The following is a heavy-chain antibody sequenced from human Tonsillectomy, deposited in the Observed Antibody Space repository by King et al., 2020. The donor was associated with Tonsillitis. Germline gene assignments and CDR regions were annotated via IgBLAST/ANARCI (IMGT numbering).Heavy chain of an antibody. D-gene: IGHD3-10*01. V-gene: IGHV3-9*01. J-gene: IGHJ6*02. CDR2: ISWNSGSI. CDR1: GFTFDDYP. CDR3: AKDKDDSGSRYYYGMDV. Sequence: VQLVESGGALVQPGRSLRLSCAASGFTFDDYPMHWVRQAPGKGLEWGSGISWNSGSIGHADSVQGRFTISRDNAKNSLYLQMNSLRAEDTALYYCAKDKDDSGSRYYYGMDVWGQGTTVTVSS.